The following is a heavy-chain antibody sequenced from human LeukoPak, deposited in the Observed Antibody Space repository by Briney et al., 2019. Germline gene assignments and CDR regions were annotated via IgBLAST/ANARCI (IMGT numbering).Heavy chain of an antibody. CDR1: GGSISSSSYY. CDR2: IYYSGST. Sequence: SETLSLTCTVSGGSISSSSYYWGWIRQPPGKGLEWIGSIYYSGSTYYNPSLKSRVTISVDTSKNQFSLKLSSVTAADTAVYYCARGDWFDPWGQGTLVTVSS. J-gene: IGHJ5*02. V-gene: IGHV4-39*01. CDR3: ARGDWFDP.